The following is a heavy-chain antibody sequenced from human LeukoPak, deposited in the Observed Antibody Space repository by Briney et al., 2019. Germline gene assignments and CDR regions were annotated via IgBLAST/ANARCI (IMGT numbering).Heavy chain of an antibody. CDR3: AKGSGSYLDY. J-gene: IGHJ4*02. V-gene: IGHV3-9*01. CDR2: ISWNSGSI. D-gene: IGHD1-26*01. CDR1: GFTFDDYA. Sequence: PGGSLRLSCVASGFTFDDYAMHWVRQAPGKGLEWVSGISWNSGSIGYADSVKGRFTISRDNAKNSLYLQMNSLRAEDTALYYCAKGSGSYLDYWGQGTLVTVSS.